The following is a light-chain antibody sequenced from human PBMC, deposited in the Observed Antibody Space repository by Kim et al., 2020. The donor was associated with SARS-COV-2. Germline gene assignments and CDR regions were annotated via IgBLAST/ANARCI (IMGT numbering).Light chain of an antibody. V-gene: IGLV3-21*04. Sequence: SYELTQPPSVSVAPEKTARITCAGYNIETKSVHWYQQKPGRAPILVIYHDDDRPSGIPQRFSGSNSGNTATLTINRAEAGDEADYYCQLWDTGTNQGVFGGGTQLTVL. CDR2: HDD. CDR1: NIETKS. CDR3: QLWDTGTNQGV. J-gene: IGLJ2*01.